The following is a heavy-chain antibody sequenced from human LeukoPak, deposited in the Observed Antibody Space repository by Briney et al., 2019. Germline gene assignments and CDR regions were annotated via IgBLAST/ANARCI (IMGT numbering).Heavy chain of an antibody. D-gene: IGHD6-6*01. Sequence: GRSLRLSCAASGFTFSSYGMHWVRQAPGKGLEWVAVIWYDGSNKYYADSVKGRFTISRDNSKNTLYLQMNSLRAEDMAVYYCARDRAAPNWFDPWGQGTLVTVSS. CDR2: IWYDGSNK. V-gene: IGHV3-33*01. J-gene: IGHJ5*02. CDR3: ARDRAAPNWFDP. CDR1: GFTFSSYG.